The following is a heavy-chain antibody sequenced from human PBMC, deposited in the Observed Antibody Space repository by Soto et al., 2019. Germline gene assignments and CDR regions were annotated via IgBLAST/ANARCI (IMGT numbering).Heavy chain of an antibody. J-gene: IGHJ4*02. V-gene: IGHV5-10-1*01. D-gene: IGHD3-22*01. Sequence: PGESLKISCRGSGYSFTSYWINWVRQMPGKGLEWMGGSDPSDSYTSYSPSFQGHVIISVDKSISTAYLQWSSLKASDTAMYYCARRRYSSGSPFDYWGQGTQVTVSS. CDR2: SDPSDSYT. CDR1: GYSFTSYW. CDR3: ARRRYSSGSPFDY.